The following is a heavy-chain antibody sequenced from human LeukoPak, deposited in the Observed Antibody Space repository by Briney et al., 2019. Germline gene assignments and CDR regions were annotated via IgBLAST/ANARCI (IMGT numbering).Heavy chain of an antibody. CDR2: ISSSGSST. V-gene: IGHV3-48*03. CDR1: GFTFSNYE. Sequence: GGSLRLSCATSGFTFSNYEMSWVRQTPGKGLEWVSYISSSGSSTYYADSVKGRFSISRDNAKSSLCLQMDSLRAGDTAVYYCAREDGSQLDYWGRGTLVTVSS. D-gene: IGHD1-26*01. CDR3: AREDGSQLDY. J-gene: IGHJ4*02.